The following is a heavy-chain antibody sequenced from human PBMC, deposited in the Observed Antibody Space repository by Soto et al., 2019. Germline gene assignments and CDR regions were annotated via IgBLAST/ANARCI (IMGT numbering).Heavy chain of an antibody. CDR3: ASAMTSVGATAKGDN. J-gene: IGHJ4*02. D-gene: IGHD1-26*01. CDR2: ISSDGSAT. V-gene: IGHV3-74*01. CDR1: GFNISTYW. Sequence: EVQLAESGGGLVKPGGSLRLSCVASGFNISTYWMHWVRQAPGKGPVWVSRISSDGSATDYSGSVKGRFTISRDNAKNTHYLQMTSLRAEDTAAYYCASAMTSVGATAKGDNWGPGSLVTVSS.